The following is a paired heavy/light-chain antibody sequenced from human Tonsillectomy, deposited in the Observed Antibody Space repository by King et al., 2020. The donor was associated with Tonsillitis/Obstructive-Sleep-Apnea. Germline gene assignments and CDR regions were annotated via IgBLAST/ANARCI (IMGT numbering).Heavy chain of an antibody. CDR1: GGSINSGGYY. J-gene: IGHJ4*02. V-gene: IGHV4-31*01. CDR2: IYYTGTT. D-gene: IGHD3-22*01. Sequence: QVQLQESGPGLVRPSQTLSLTCNVSGGSINSGGYYWTWIRQHPEKGLEWIGYIYYTGTTYSNPSLKSPVSISLDTSKNQFSLKMTSVTAADTAVYYCARYSFYEYIDSWGQGTLVTVSS. CDR3: ARYSFYEYIDS.
Light chain of an antibody. Sequence: DIQLTQFPSFLSASVGARVTITCRASQDIGNYLGWYQQKAGRAPKLLIYGASTLQSGVPSRFSGSGSGTEFTLAISSLQAEDFATYYCQQLRSYPLTFGGGTRVEFE. V-gene: IGKV1-9*01. J-gene: IGKJ4*01. CDR1: QDIGNY. CDR2: GAS. CDR3: QQLRSYPLT.